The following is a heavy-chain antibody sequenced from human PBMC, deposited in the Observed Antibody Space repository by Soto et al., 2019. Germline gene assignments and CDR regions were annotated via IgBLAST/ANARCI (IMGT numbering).Heavy chain of an antibody. J-gene: IGHJ5*02. CDR3: AKDPSPQPIPAVTPGWFDA. CDR2: IYFTGKT. D-gene: IGHD4-4*01. CDR1: GDSIREGGYD. Sequence: SETLSLTCTVSGDSIREGGYDWAWILQRPGKGLEWMGYIYFTGKTNYNPSLENRLTMSVDMSRRQLYLRLTSVTAADTAVYFCAKDPSPQPIPAVTPGWFDAWGQGISVTVSS. V-gene: IGHV4-31*03.